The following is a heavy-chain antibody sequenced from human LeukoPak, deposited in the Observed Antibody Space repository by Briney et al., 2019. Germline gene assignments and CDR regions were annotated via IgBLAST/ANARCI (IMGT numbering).Heavy chain of an antibody. J-gene: IGHJ5*02. CDR3: ARGFDGYPFGWWFDP. V-gene: IGHV3-74*01. CDR2: VDADGSTT. Sequence: PGGSLRLSCVVSGFTFTTYWMHWVRHAPGKGLGWVSRVDADGSTTIYADSVKGRFTISRDNGINTVYLQMNSLRAEDTAVYYCARGFDGYPFGWWFDPWGQGTLVTVSS. CDR1: GFTFTTYW. D-gene: IGHD5-24*01.